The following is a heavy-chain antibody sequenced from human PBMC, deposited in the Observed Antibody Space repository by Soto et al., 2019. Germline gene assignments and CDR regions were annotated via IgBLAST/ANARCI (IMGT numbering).Heavy chain of an antibody. CDR2: IRSKAYGGTT. CDR3: TRMQWELLSVY. CDR1: GFTFGDYA. Sequence: HPGGSLRLSCTASGFTFGDYAMSWVRQAPGKGLEWVGFIRSKAYGGTTEYAASVKGRFTISRDDSKSIAYLQMNSLKTEDTAVYYCTRMQWELLSVYWGQGTLVTVSS. D-gene: IGHD1-26*01. V-gene: IGHV3-49*04. J-gene: IGHJ4*02.